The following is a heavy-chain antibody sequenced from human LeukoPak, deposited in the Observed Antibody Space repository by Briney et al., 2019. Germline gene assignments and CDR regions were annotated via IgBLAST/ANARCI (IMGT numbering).Heavy chain of an antibody. J-gene: IGHJ4*02. CDR1: GFSFRDFS. CDR2: ISGSGGHT. Sequence: GGSLRLSCAASGFSFRDFSFNWVRQAPGKGLEWFSSISGSGGHTFYADSVKGRFTISRDNTKNSLFLQMSSLRVEDTAVYFCARAPFRDYYGSGTYFDYWGQGILVTVSS. D-gene: IGHD3-10*01. CDR3: ARAPFRDYYGSGTYFDY. V-gene: IGHV3-21*01.